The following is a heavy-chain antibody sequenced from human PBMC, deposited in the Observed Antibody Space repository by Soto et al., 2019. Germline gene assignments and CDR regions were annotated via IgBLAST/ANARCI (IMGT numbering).Heavy chain of an antibody. CDR1: GGSVNNNDYY. J-gene: IGHJ1*01. CDR2: MHYSGST. D-gene: IGHD1-26*01. CDR3: ARDSGSGSL. V-gene: IGHV4-30-4*01. Sequence: QVQLQESGPGLVKASQTLSLTCTVSGGSVNNNDYYWSWIRQPPGKGLEWIGNMHYSGSTGYNPSLRSRVSMSVDTSKNHYSRKMNSVTPADTAVYYCARDSGSGSLWGQGTLVTVSS.